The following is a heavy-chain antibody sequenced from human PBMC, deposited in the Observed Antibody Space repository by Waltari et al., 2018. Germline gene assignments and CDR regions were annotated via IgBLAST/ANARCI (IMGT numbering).Heavy chain of an antibody. CDR3: ARSSGDWTPYYFDY. D-gene: IGHD2-21*01. CDR2: IIPIFGTA. J-gene: IGHJ4*02. CDR1: GGTFSSYA. Sequence: QVQLVQSGAEVKKPGSSVKVSCKASGGTFSSYAISWVRQAPGQGLEWMGRIIPIFGTANYAQKCQGRGTITADKSTSTAYIELSSLRSEDTAVYYCARSSGDWTPYYFDYWGQGTLVTVSS. V-gene: IGHV1-69*08.